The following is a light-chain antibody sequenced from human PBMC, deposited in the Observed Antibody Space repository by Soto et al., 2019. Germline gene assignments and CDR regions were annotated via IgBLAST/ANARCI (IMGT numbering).Light chain of an antibody. CDR2: EVT. CDR1: SSDVGAYNF. CDR3: SSYTSSNTPYV. J-gene: IGLJ1*01. Sequence: QSALTQPASVSGSAGQSITISCTGSSSDVGAYNFVSWYQHHPGKAPKLILYEVTTRPSGVSSRFSGSNSGNTASLTISGLXADDEANYYCSSYTSSNTPYVFGTGTKVTLL. V-gene: IGLV2-14*01.